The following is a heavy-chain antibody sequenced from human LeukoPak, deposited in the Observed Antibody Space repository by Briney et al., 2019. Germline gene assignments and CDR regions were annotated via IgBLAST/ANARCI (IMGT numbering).Heavy chain of an antibody. Sequence: SVTVSCKASGGTFSSYAISWVRQAPGQELEWMGGIIPIFGTANYAQKFQGRVTITADESTSTAYMELSSLRSEDTAVYYCASGYSSGWYPPNYYYYGMDVWGQGTTVTVSS. CDR1: GGTFSSYA. D-gene: IGHD6-19*01. J-gene: IGHJ6*02. CDR2: IIPIFGTA. CDR3: ASGYSSGWYPPNYYYYGMDV. V-gene: IGHV1-69*01.